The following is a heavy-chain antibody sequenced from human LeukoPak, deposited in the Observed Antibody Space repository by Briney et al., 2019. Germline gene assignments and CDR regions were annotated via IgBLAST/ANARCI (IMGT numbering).Heavy chain of an antibody. Sequence: SETLSFTCSVSGGSISSSSYYWGWIRQPPGEGLEWIGSMYYSGSTYYNPSLKSRVTISVDTSKNQFSLKLSSATAADTAVYYCARRSRWVSSGWYGGGNYWGQGTLVTVSS. CDR2: MYYSGST. J-gene: IGHJ4*02. D-gene: IGHD6-19*01. V-gene: IGHV4-39*07. CDR3: ARRSRWVSSGWYGGGNY. CDR1: GGSISSSSYY.